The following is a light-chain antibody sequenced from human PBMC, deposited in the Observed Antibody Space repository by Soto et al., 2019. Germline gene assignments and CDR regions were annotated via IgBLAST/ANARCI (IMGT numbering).Light chain of an antibody. Sequence: QSVLTQPPSVSGAPGQRVTISCTGSSSNIGARYDVHWYQQLPGTAPKLLIYGNSNRPSGVPDRFSGSKSGTSASLAITGLQAEDEADYYCQSYDSSLSGYVFVTGTKVTV. CDR1: SSNIGARYD. CDR2: GNS. V-gene: IGLV1-40*01. CDR3: QSYDSSLSGYV. J-gene: IGLJ1*01.